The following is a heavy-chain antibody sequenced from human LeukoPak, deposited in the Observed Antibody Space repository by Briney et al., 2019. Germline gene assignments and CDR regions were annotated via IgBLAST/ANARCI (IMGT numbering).Heavy chain of an antibody. D-gene: IGHD3-22*01. V-gene: IGHV4-61*02. Sequence: KASETLSLTCTVSGGSISSGSYYWSWIRQPAGKGLEWIGRIYTSGSTNYNPSLKSRVTMSVDTSKNQFSLKLSSVTAADTAVYYCGRGLYYYDSSGPDAFDIWGQGTMVTVSS. CDR3: GRGLYYYDSSGPDAFDI. CDR2: IYTSGST. CDR1: GGSISSGSYY. J-gene: IGHJ3*02.